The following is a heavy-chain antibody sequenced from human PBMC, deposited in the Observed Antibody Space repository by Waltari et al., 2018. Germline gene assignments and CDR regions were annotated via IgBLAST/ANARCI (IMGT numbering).Heavy chain of an antibody. D-gene: IGHD6-6*01. Sequence: EVQLVESGGGLVQPGGSLRLSCAASGFTFSSYAMSWVRQAPGKGLEWVSAISGSGGSKYYAESGKGRLTISRDNAKNELYLKMNSLRAEDTAVYYCARDDHSSSSGYYYYGMDVWGQGTTVTVSS. CDR2: ISGSGGSK. CDR3: ARDDHSSSSGYYYYGMDV. J-gene: IGHJ6*02. V-gene: IGHV3-23*04. CDR1: GFTFSSYA.